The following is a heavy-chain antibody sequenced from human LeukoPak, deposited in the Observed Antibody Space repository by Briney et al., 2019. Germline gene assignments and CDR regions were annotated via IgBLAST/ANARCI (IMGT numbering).Heavy chain of an antibody. D-gene: IGHD3-10*01. J-gene: IGHJ6*03. Sequence: PSETLSLTCAVYGGSFSGYYWSWIRQPPGKGLEWIGEINHSGSTNYNPSLKSRVTISLDTSKNQFSLKLSSVTAADTAVYYCARERFYYGSGSYYYYMDVWGKGTTGTVSS. CDR1: GGSFSGYY. CDR2: INHSGST. CDR3: ARERFYYGSGSYYYYMDV. V-gene: IGHV4-34*01.